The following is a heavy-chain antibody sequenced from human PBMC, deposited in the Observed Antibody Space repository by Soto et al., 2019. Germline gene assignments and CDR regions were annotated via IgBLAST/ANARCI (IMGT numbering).Heavy chain of an antibody. CDR3: ASLYSGYDRAGFDY. J-gene: IGHJ4*02. Sequence: PSETLSLTCTVPGGSISSGSYYWGWIRQPPGKGLEWIGSIVYSGSTYYNPSLKSRVTISVDTSKNQFSLKLSSVTAADTAVYYCASLYSGYDRAGFDYWGQGTLVTVSS. CDR1: GGSISSGSYY. D-gene: IGHD5-12*01. CDR2: IVYSGST. V-gene: IGHV4-39*01.